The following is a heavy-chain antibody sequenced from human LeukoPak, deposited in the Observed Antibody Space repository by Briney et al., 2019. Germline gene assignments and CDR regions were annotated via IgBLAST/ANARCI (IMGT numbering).Heavy chain of an antibody. Sequence: SVKVSCKASGYSFSSYAISWVRQAPGQGLEWMGRIIPIFGTANYAQKFQGRVTITTDESTSTAYMELSSLRSEDTAVYYCARGHSNYGGDFDYWGQGTLVTVSS. D-gene: IGHD4-11*01. CDR2: IIPIFGTA. V-gene: IGHV1-69*05. J-gene: IGHJ4*02. CDR3: ARGHSNYGGDFDY. CDR1: GYSFSSYA.